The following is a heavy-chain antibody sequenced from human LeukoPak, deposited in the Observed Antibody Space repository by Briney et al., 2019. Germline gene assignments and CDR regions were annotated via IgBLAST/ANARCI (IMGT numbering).Heavy chain of an antibody. CDR2: IRYDGSNK. CDR1: GFTFTKFW. D-gene: IGHD1-14*01. Sequence: GGSLRLSCEASGFTFTKFWMSWVRQAPGKGLEWVAFIRYDGSNKYYADSVKGRFTISRDNSKNTLYLQMNSLRAEDTAVYYCARGPGVRIDYWGQGTLVTVSS. CDR3: ARGPGVRIDY. V-gene: IGHV3-30*02. J-gene: IGHJ4*02.